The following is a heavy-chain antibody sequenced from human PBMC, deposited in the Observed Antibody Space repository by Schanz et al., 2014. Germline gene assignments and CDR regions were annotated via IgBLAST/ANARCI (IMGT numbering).Heavy chain of an antibody. CDR3: ATWSGTRLFHN. Sequence: QVQLQESGPGLVKSSETLSLTCTVSGGSISSFYWGWIRQPAGKGLEWIGRIYTSGSTNYNPSLKSRVTVSVDMSKKQFPRRLSSVTAADTAAYYCATWSGTRLFHNWGQGTLVTVSS. D-gene: IGHD1-7*01. V-gene: IGHV4-4*07. J-gene: IGHJ4*02. CDR2: IYTSGST. CDR1: GGSISSFY.